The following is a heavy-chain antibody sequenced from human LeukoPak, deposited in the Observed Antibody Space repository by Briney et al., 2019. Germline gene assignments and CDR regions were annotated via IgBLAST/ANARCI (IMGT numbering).Heavy chain of an antibody. V-gene: IGHV1-46*01. Sequence: ASVKVSCKASGYTFTSYDINWVRQAPGQGLEWMGIINPSGGSTTSAQKYQGRVTMTRDMSTSTVYMELSSLRSEDTAVYYCVRGGGTARPFRMIDYWGQGTLVTVSS. CDR3: VRGGGTARPFRMIDY. J-gene: IGHJ4*02. CDR1: GYTFTSYD. D-gene: IGHD6-6*01. CDR2: INPSGGST.